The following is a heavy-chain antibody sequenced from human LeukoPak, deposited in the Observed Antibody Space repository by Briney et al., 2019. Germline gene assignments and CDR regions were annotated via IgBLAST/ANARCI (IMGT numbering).Heavy chain of an antibody. J-gene: IGHJ4*02. CDR3: ARVSGPAY. Sequence: GGSLRLSCAASGNYWMHWVRQAPGKGLVWVSHINSDGSWTSYADSVKGRFTISKDNAKNTVYLQMNSLRAEDTAVYYCARVSGPAYWGQGTLVTVSS. CDR1: GNYW. V-gene: IGHV3-74*01. CDR2: INSDGSWT.